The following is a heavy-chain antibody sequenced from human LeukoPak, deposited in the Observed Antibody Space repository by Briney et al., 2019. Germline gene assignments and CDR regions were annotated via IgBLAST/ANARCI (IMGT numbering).Heavy chain of an antibody. J-gene: IGHJ4*02. CDR2: ISYDGSNK. CDR3: ASGYSGNSYGGY. D-gene: IGHD1-26*01. CDR1: GFTFSSYA. Sequence: PGVCLRLSCAASGFTFSSYAMSWVRQAPGKGLEWVAFISYDGSNKYYADSVKGRFTSSRDNSKNTLYLQMNSLRGEDTAVYYCASGYSGNSYGGYWGQGTLVTVSS. V-gene: IGHV3-30*03.